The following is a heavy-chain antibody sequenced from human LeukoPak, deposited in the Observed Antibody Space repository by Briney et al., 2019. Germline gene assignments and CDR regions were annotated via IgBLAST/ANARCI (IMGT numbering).Heavy chain of an antibody. D-gene: IGHD1-7*01. V-gene: IGHV1-69*04. CDR3: ARALTGTTGAYYYYGMDV. CDR1: GGTFSSYA. Sequence: SVKVSCKASGGTFSSYAISWVRQAPGQGLEWMGRIIPILGIANYAQKFQGRATITADKSTSTAYMELSSLRSEDTAVYYCARALTGTTGAYYYYGMDVWGQGTTVTVSS. J-gene: IGHJ6*02. CDR2: IIPILGIA.